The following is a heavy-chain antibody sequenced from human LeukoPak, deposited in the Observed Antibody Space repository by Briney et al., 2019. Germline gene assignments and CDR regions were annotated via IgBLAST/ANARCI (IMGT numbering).Heavy chain of an antibody. V-gene: IGHV4-31*03. D-gene: IGHD4-17*01. CDR2: IYYSGST. CDR3: ARECRDYGDYFWDY. J-gene: IGHJ4*02. Sequence: PSDTLSLTCTVSGGSISSGGYYWSWIRQHPGKGLEWIGYIYYSGSTYYNPSLKSRVTISVDTSKNQFSLKLSSVTAADTAVYYCARECRDYGDYFWDYWGQGTLVTVSS. CDR1: GGSISSGGYY.